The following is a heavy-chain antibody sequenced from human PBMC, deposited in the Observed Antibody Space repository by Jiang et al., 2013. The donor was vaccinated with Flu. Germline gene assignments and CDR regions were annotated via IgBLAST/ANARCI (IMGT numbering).Heavy chain of an antibody. CDR1: GYSFTSYW. CDR2: IDPSDSYT. CDR3: ARLYYDFWSGYPEGVGYYYYYMDV. J-gene: IGHJ6*03. D-gene: IGHD3-3*01. Sequence: EVQLVESGAEVKKPGESLRISCKGSGYSFTSYWISWVRQMPGKGLEWMGRIDPSDSYTNYSPSFQGHVTISADKSISTAYXQWSSLKASDTAMYYCARLYYDFWSGYPEGVGYYYYYMDVWGKGTTVTVSS. V-gene: IGHV5-10-1*03.